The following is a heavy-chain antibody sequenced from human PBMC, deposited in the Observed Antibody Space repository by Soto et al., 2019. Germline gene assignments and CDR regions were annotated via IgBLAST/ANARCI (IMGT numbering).Heavy chain of an antibody. J-gene: IGHJ4*02. CDR2: ISGSGGST. Sequence: PGGSLRLSCAASGFTFSSYAMSWVRQAPGKGLEWVSAISGSGGSTYYADSVKGRFTISRDNSKNTLYLQMNSLRAEDTAVYYCAKDIYLPEGLVREDGYNYSDYWGQGTLVTVSS. V-gene: IGHV3-23*01. CDR3: AKDIYLPEGLVREDGYNYSDY. D-gene: IGHD6-19*01. CDR1: GFTFSSYA.